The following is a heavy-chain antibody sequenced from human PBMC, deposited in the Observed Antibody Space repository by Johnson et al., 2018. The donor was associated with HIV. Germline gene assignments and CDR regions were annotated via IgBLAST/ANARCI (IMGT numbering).Heavy chain of an antibody. V-gene: IGHV3-9*01. D-gene: IGHD2/OR15-2a*01. CDR2: ISWNRGII. CDR3: AKEQYYPDDAFDI. Sequence: VQLVESGGGLVQPGRSLRLSCAASGFTFDDYAMHWVRQAPGKGLEWVSGISWNRGIIGYADSVKGRFTISRDNAKNSLYLQMNSLRAEDTALYYCAKEQYYPDDAFDIWGQGTMVTVSS. CDR1: GFTFDDYA. J-gene: IGHJ3*02.